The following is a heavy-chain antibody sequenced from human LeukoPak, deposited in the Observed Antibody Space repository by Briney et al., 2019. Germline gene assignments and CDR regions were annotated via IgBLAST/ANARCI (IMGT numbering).Heavy chain of an antibody. CDR3: STLWYGA. V-gene: IGHV3-15*01. D-gene: IGHD3-10*01. Sequence: GGSLRLSCAVSGFAFTNAGMYWVPRAPGTGLEWCGRIKSKTDGGTSDYAAPVKGRFTISRDDSNSTLYLEMNSLKTEDTGVYYCSTLWYGAWGQGTLVTVSS. J-gene: IGHJ5*02. CDR2: IKSKTDGGTS. CDR1: GFAFTNAG.